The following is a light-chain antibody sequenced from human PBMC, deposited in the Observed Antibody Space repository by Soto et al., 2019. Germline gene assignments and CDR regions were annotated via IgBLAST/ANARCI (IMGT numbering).Light chain of an antibody. V-gene: IGLV1-40*01. Sequence: QSVLTQPPSVSGAPGQRVTISCTGSSSNIGAGYDVHWYQHLPGTAPKLLIYGNSNRPSGVPDRFSGSKSGTSASLAITGLQAEDEADYYCQSYDSSLSSYVFGTGTKVTVL. CDR3: QSYDSSLSSYV. CDR1: SSNIGAGYD. J-gene: IGLJ1*01. CDR2: GNS.